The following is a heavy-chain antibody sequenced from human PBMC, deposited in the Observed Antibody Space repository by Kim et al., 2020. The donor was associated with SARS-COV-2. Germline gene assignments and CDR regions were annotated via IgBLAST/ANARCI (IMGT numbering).Heavy chain of an antibody. CDR1: GGTFSSYA. Sequence: SVKVSCKASGGTFSSYAISWVRQAPGQGLEWMGGIIPIFGTANYAQKFQGRVTITADESTSTAYMELSSLRSEDTAVYYCARGGVGATDLEFDYWGQGTLVTVSS. J-gene: IGHJ4*02. D-gene: IGHD1-26*01. CDR3: ARGGVGATDLEFDY. V-gene: IGHV1-69*13. CDR2: IIPIFGTA.